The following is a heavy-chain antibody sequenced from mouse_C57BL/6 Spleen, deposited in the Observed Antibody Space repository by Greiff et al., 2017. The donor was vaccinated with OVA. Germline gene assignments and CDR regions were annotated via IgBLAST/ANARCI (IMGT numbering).Heavy chain of an antibody. Sequence: QVQLQPSGAELVKPGASVKISCKASGYAFSSYWMNWVKQRPGKGLEWIGQFYPGDGDTNYNGKFKGKATLTADKSSSTAYMQLSSLTSEDSAVYFCARGYYGSSYGWYFDVWGTGTTVTVSS. CDR2: FYPGDGDT. CDR3: ARGYYGSSYGWYFDV. D-gene: IGHD1-1*01. J-gene: IGHJ1*03. V-gene: IGHV1-80*01. CDR1: GYAFSSYW.